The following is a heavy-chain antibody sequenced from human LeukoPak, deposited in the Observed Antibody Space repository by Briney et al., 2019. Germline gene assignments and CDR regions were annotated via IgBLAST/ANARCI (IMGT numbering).Heavy chain of an antibody. J-gene: IGHJ4*02. CDR2: IKSKTDGGIK. Sequence: PGGSLRLSCAASGLTLSNAWMTWVRQAPGKGLEWVARIKSKTDGGIKDYAAPVKGTFTISRDDSENTVYLQMNSLKIEDIAVYYCATGRSGYFDSWGQGTLVFVSS. CDR3: ATGRSGYFDS. CDR1: GLTLSNAW. V-gene: IGHV3-15*01.